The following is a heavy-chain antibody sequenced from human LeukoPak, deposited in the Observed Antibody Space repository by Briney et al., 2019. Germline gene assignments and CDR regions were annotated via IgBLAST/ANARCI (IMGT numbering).Heavy chain of an antibody. V-gene: IGHV3-23*01. J-gene: IGHJ4*02. Sequence: PGGSLRLSCAASGFTFSSYAMSWVRQAPGKGLEWVSAISGSGGSIYYADSVKGRFTISRDNSKNTLYLQMNSLRAEDTAVYYCAKDSPLYCSSTSCHGDYWGQGTLVTVSS. CDR3: AKDSPLYCSSTSCHGDY. CDR2: ISGSGGSI. D-gene: IGHD2-2*01. CDR1: GFTFSSYA.